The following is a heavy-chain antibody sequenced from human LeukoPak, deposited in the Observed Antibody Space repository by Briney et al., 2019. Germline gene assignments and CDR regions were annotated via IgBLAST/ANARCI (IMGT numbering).Heavy chain of an antibody. CDR3: SRVGTGTTRDY. V-gene: IGHV3-74*01. D-gene: IGHD1-14*01. J-gene: IGHJ4*02. CDR1: GFTFRSYW. Sequence: PGGSLRLSCAASGFTFRSYWMQWVRQVPGKGLVWVSRINIDGSTTNYADSVKGRFTISRDNAKNTLYLQMNSLRAEDTAVYYCSRVGTGTTRDYWGQGTLVTVSS. CDR2: INIDGSTT.